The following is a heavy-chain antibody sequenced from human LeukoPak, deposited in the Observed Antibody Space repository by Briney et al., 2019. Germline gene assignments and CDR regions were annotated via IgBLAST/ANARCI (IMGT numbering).Heavy chain of an antibody. CDR3: ARDKRIAVAGTGGGDY. CDR1: GYNFTGYY. CDR2: INPNSGGT. D-gene: IGHD6-19*01. V-gene: IGHV1-2*02. Sequence: ASVKVSCKTSGYNFTGYYMHGVRQAPGQGLEWMGWINPNSGGTNYAQKFQGRVAMTRDTSISTAYMEVSRLRSDDTALYYCARDKRIAVAGTGGGDYWGQGTLVTVSS. J-gene: IGHJ4*02.